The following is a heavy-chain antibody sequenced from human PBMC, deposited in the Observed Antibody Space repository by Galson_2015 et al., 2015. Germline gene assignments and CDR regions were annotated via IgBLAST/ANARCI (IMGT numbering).Heavy chain of an antibody. V-gene: IGHV1-46*01. CDR1: GYTFTSYY. CDR2: INPSGGST. CDR3: AREYGSGSYSGYYDGMDV. J-gene: IGHJ6*02. D-gene: IGHD3-10*01. Sequence: SVKVSCKASGYTFTSYYMHWVRQAPGQGLEWMGIINPSGGSTSYAQKFQGRVTMTRDTSTSTVYMELSRLRSDDTAVYYCAREYGSGSYSGYYDGMDVWGQGTTVPSP.